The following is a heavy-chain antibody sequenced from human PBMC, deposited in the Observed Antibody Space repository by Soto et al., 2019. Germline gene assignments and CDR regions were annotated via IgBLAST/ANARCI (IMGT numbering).Heavy chain of an antibody. Sequence: PGGSLRLSCTTSGFSVSSSDMSWVRQAPGKGLDWVSVIYSGGNSYYAVSVQGRFTISRDNSKNTVYLQMNSLRGEDTAIYYCARLGPYGSETYSFRYNWFDPWGQGTLLTVSS. CDR1: GFSVSSSD. J-gene: IGHJ5*02. V-gene: IGHV3-53*01. CDR3: ARLGPYGSETYSFRYNWFDP. D-gene: IGHD3-10*01. CDR2: IYSGGNS.